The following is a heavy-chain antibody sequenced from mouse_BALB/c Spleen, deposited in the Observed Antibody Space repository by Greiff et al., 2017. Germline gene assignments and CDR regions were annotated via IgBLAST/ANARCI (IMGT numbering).Heavy chain of an antibody. J-gene: IGHJ4*01. CDR3: ARHHWDDYAMDY. Sequence: EVHLVESGGGLVKPGGSLKLSCAASGFAFSSYDMSWVRQTPEKRLEWVAYISSGGGSTYYPDTVKGRFTISRDNAKNTLYLQMSSLKSEDTAMYYCARHHWDDYAMDYWGQGTSVTVSS. CDR1: GFAFSSYD. D-gene: IGHD4-1*01. V-gene: IGHV5-12-1*01. CDR2: ISSGGGST.